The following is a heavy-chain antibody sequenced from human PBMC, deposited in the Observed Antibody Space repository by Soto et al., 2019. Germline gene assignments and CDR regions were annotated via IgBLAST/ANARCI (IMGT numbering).Heavy chain of an antibody. J-gene: IGHJ4*02. D-gene: IGHD6-13*01. V-gene: IGHV4-31*03. CDR2: IYYRGGT. Sequence: SETLSLTCTVSGGSIRSGGYFWSWVRQQPGKGLEWIGHIYYRGGTSYNPSLESRVAMSVDTSKNEFTLKVNSVTAADTAIYYCARFAKEENPKLESWYAFDFWGRGTLVTVSS. CDR1: GGSIRSGGYF. CDR3: ARFAKEENPKLESWYAFDF.